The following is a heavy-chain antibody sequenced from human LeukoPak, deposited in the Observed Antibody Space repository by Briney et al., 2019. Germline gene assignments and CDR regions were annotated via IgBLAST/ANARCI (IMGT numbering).Heavy chain of an antibody. J-gene: IGHJ4*02. CDR3: ARGRPTYCGGDCYAVYDY. CDR2: INPSGGST. Sequence: ASVKVSSKASGYTFTSYYMHWVRQAPGQGLEWMGIINPSGGSTSYAQKFQGRVTMTRDTSTSTVYMELSSLRSEDTAVYYCARGRPTYCGGDCYAVYDYWGQGTLVTVSS. D-gene: IGHD2-21*02. CDR1: GYTFTSYY. V-gene: IGHV1-46*01.